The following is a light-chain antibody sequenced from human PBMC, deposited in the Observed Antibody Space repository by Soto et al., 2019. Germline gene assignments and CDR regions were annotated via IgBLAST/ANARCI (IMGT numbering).Light chain of an antibody. CDR3: QQYNQGPLS. CDR1: QGLGTN. CDR2: AAS. V-gene: IGKV3-15*01. J-gene: IGKJ4*01. Sequence: TVMTQSPATLSVSPGERATLSCRASQGLGTNLAWYQQRPCQAPRLLIYAASTMATGVPARFSGSGSETEFTLTITTLQSEDFAVYYCQQYNQGPLSFGVGNKVEIK.